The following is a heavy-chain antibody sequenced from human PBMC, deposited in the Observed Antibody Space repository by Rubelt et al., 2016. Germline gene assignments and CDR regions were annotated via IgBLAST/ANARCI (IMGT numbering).Heavy chain of an antibody. D-gene: IGHD6-19*01. J-gene: IGHJ3*02. V-gene: IGHV1-18*01. CDR2: ISAYNGNT. Sequence: WVRQAPGQGLEWMGWISAYNGNTNYAQKLQGRVTMTTDTSTSTAYMELRSLRSDDTAVYYCARPRRGWATRPDAFDIWGQGTMVTVS. CDR3: ARPRRGWATRPDAFDI.